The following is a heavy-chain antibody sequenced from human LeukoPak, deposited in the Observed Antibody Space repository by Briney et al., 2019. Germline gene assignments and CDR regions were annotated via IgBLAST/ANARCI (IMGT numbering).Heavy chain of an antibody. Sequence: ASVKVSCKASGGTFSSYGISWVRQAPGQGLEWMGWISAYNGNTNYAQKLQGRVTMTTDTSTSTAYMELRSLRSDDTAVYYCARTASFGVDTVAFDIWGQGTMVTVSS. CDR2: ISAYNGNT. V-gene: IGHV1-18*01. D-gene: IGHD3-3*01. CDR3: ARTASFGVDTVAFDI. J-gene: IGHJ3*02. CDR1: GGTFSSYG.